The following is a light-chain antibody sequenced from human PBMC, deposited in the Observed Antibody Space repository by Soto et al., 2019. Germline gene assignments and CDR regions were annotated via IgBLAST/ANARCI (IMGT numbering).Light chain of an antibody. CDR2: KAS. Sequence: DIQMTQSPSTLSASVGDSVLLTCRARQRIGSWLAWYQQKAGKGPKRLIYKASSLNSGGPSRFSGSGSGTEFTLTISSLQPDDVATYYCQQYNNDSPWTFGQGTKVEVK. J-gene: IGKJ1*01. CDR1: QRIGSW. V-gene: IGKV1-5*03. CDR3: QQYNNDSPWT.